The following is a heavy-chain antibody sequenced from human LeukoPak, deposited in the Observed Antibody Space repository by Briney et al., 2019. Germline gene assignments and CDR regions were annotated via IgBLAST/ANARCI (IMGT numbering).Heavy chain of an antibody. Sequence: GGPVTLLCAASGFTNSDYYMRGLPEATERGVEGGSYIGCRDNDMYYAHSVKGRLTIPRDNAKNAVYLKENPQSGEDTAVYFCARHRRSSNSYEFDAWGQGTLVTVSS. CDR3: ARHRRSSNSYEFDA. CDR2: IGCRDNDM. V-gene: IGHV3-11*01. CDR1: GFTNSDYY. D-gene: IGHD2-2*01. J-gene: IGHJ5*02.